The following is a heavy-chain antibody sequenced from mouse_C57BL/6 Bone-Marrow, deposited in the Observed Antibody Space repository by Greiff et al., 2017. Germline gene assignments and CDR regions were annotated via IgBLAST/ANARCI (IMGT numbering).Heavy chain of an antibody. V-gene: IGHV1-81*01. Sequence: QVQLQQSGAELARPGASVKLSCKASGYTFTSYGISWVKQRTGQGLEWIGEIYPRSGNTYYNEKFKGKATLTADKSTNTAYMVLRSLTSEDSAVYFCPRSPILLYYGDYWGKGTTLTVSS. D-gene: IGHD2-12*01. CDR3: PRSPILLYYGDY. CDR2: IYPRSGNT. CDR1: GYTFTSYG. J-gene: IGHJ2*01.